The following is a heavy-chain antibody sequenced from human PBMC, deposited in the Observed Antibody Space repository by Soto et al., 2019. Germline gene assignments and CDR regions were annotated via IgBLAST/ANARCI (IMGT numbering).Heavy chain of an antibody. Sequence: PSQTLSLTCAISGDSVSSNSAAWNWIRQSPSRGREWLGRTYYRSKWYNDYAVSVKSRITINPYTSKNQFSLQLNSVTPEDTAVYYCARQPHEQCPITPHFDYWGQGTLVTVSS. CDR3: ARQPHEQCPITPHFDY. CDR2: TYYRSKWYN. J-gene: IGHJ4*02. CDR1: GDSVSSNSAA. V-gene: IGHV6-1*01. D-gene: IGHD6-19*01.